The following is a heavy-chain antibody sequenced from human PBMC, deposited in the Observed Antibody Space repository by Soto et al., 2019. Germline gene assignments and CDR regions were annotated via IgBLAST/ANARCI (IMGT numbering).Heavy chain of an antibody. CDR3: ARSYSSSSVDY. CDR1: GFTFSDYY. Sequence: GGSLRLSCAASGFTFSDYYMSWIRQAPGKGLEWVSYISSSSSYTNYADSVKGRFTISRDNAKNSLYLQMNSLRAEDTAVYYCARSYSSSSVDYWGQGTLVTVSS. V-gene: IGHV3-11*06. J-gene: IGHJ4*02. CDR2: ISSSSSYT. D-gene: IGHD6-6*01.